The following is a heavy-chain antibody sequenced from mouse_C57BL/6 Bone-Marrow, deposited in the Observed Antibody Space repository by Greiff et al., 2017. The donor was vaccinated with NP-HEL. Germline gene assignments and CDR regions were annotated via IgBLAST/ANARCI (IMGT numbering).Heavy chain of an antibody. Sequence: QVQLKQPGAELVMPGASVKLSCKASGYNFTSYWMHWVKQRPGQGLEWIGEIDPSDSYTNYNQKFKGKSTLTVDKSSSTAYMQRSSLTSEDSAVYYCARGSSGYRAWFAYWGQGTLVTVAA. CDR2: IDPSDSYT. D-gene: IGHD3-2*02. J-gene: IGHJ3*01. V-gene: IGHV1-69*01. CDR1: GYNFTSYW. CDR3: ARGSSGYRAWFAY.